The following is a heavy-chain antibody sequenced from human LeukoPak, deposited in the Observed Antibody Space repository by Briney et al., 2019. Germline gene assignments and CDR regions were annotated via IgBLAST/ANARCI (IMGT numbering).Heavy chain of an antibody. CDR1: GFTFSSYA. Sequence: GGSLRLSCAASGFTFSSYAMSWVRQAPGKGLEWVSAISGSGGSTYYADSVKGRFTISRDNSKNTLYLQMNSLRAEDTAVYYCAKVQGYCSSTSCQYFDYWGQGTLVTVSS. V-gene: IGHV3-23*01. D-gene: IGHD2-2*01. CDR2: ISGSGGST. CDR3: AKVQGYCSSTSCQYFDY. J-gene: IGHJ4*02.